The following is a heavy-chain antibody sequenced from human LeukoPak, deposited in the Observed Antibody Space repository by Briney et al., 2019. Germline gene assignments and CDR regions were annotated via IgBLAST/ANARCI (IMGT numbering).Heavy chain of an antibody. J-gene: IGHJ3*02. Sequence: GGSLRLSCAASGFTFSDYYMSWIRQAPGKGLEWVSYISSSGSTIYYADSVKGRFTISRDNAKNSLYLQVNSLRAEDTAVYYCARDLAMATIYDAFDIWGQGTMVTVSS. V-gene: IGHV3-11*01. CDR1: GFTFSDYY. CDR2: ISSSGSTI. D-gene: IGHD5-12*01. CDR3: ARDLAMATIYDAFDI.